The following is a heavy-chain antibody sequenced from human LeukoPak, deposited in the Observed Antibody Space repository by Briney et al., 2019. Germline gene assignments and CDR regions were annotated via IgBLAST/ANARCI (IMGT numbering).Heavy chain of an antibody. CDR3: ARGSRLYQLLPSDY. CDR1: GFTFSSYA. CDR2: ISYDGSNK. Sequence: PGGSLRLSCAASGFTFSSYAMHWVRQAPGKGLEWVAVISYDGSNKYYADSVKGRFTISRDNSKNTLYLQMNSLRAEDTAVYYCARGSRLYQLLPSDYWGQGTLVTVSS. V-gene: IGHV3-30-3*01. J-gene: IGHJ4*02. D-gene: IGHD2-2*01.